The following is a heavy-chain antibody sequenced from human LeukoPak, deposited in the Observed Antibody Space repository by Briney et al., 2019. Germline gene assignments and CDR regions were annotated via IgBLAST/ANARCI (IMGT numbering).Heavy chain of an antibody. Sequence: SETLSLTCTVSGGSISSYYWSWIRQPPGKGLEWIGYIYYSGSTNYNPSLKSRVTISVDTSKNQFSLKLSSVTAADTAVYYCARWGYESSGYYRPFDYWGQGTLVTVSS. CDR1: GGSISSYY. V-gene: IGHV4-59*01. J-gene: IGHJ4*02. D-gene: IGHD3-22*01. CDR2: IYYSGST. CDR3: ARWGYESSGYYRPFDY.